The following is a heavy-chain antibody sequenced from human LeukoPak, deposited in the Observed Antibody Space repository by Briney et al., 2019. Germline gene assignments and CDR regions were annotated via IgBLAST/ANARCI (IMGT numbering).Heavy chain of an antibody. CDR1: GGSFSGYY. D-gene: IGHD2-15*01. J-gene: IGHJ3*02. Sequence: SETLSLTCAVYGGSFSGYYWSWIRQPPGKGLEWIGEINHSGSTNYNPSHKSRVTISVDTSKNQFSLKLSSVTAADTAVYYCARDPRIVVVVAARGRAAFDIWGQGTMVTVSS. CDR3: ARDPRIVVVVAARGRAAFDI. V-gene: IGHV4-34*01. CDR2: INHSGST.